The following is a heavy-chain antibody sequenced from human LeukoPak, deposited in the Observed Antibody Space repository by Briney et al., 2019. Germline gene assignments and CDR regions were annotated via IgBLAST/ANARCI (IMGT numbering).Heavy chain of an antibody. CDR3: ARVDDYGGNEGRFDP. CDR2: ISAYNGNT. Sequence: ASVKVSCKASGYTFTSYGISWVRQAPGQGLEWMGWISAYNGNTNYAQKLQGRVTMTTDTSTSTAYMELRSLRSDDTAVYYCARVDDYGGNEGRFDPWGQGTLVTVSS. D-gene: IGHD4-23*01. J-gene: IGHJ5*02. V-gene: IGHV1-18*01. CDR1: GYTFTSYG.